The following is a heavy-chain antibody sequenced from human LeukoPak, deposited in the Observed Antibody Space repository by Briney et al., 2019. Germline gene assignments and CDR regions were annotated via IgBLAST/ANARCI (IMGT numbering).Heavy chain of an antibody. CDR1: GGSISSRSYQ. J-gene: IGHJ4*02. Sequence: PSETLSLTCTVSGGSISSRSYQWGWIRQTPGKGLKWIGSIYYSGSTYYNPSLKSRVTISVDTSKNQFSLKLSSVTAADTAVYYCARQVTGYSSSWYPGGGIDYWGQGTLVTVSS. CDR2: IYYSGST. V-gene: IGHV4-39*01. D-gene: IGHD6-13*01. CDR3: ARQVTGYSSSWYPGGGIDY.